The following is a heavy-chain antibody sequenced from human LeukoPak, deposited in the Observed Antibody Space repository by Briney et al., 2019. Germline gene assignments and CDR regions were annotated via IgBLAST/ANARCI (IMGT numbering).Heavy chain of an antibody. CDR1: GFTFSSYE. Sequence: GGSLRLSCAASGFTFSSYEMNWVRQAPGKGLEWVSYISSSGSTIYYADSVKGRFTISRGNAKNSLYLQMNSLRAEDTAVYYCARRIVGATYFDYWGQGTLVTVSS. J-gene: IGHJ4*02. D-gene: IGHD1-26*01. CDR2: ISSSGSTI. V-gene: IGHV3-48*03. CDR3: ARRIVGATYFDY.